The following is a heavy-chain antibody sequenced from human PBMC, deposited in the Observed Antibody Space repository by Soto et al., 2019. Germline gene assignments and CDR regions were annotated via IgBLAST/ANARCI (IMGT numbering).Heavy chain of an antibody. D-gene: IGHD6-6*01. V-gene: IGHV1-2*04. CDR2: INPNSGGT. CDR1: GYTFTGYY. CDR3: ARGSIAELWTSNWFDP. J-gene: IGHJ5*02. Sequence: QVQLVQSGAEVKKPGASVKVSCKAPGYTFTGYYMHWVRQAPGQGLEWMGWINPNSGGTNHAQKRQGWVTMTRDTSISTAYMELSRLRSDDTAVYYCARGSIAELWTSNWFDPWGQGTLVTVSS.